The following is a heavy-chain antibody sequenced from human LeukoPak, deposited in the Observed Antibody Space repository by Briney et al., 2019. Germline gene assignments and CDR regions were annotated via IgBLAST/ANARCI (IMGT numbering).Heavy chain of an antibody. CDR3: ARDYPLGPGSYDSSGYYDY. V-gene: IGHV3-21*01. CDR1: GFTFSSYS. J-gene: IGHJ4*02. Sequence: GGSLRLSCAASGFTFSSYSMNWVRQAPGKGLGWVSSISSSSSYIYYADSVKGRFTISRDNAKNSLYLQMNGLRAEDTAVYYCARDYPLGPGSYDSSGYYDYWGQGTLVTVSS. CDR2: ISSSSSYI. D-gene: IGHD3-22*01.